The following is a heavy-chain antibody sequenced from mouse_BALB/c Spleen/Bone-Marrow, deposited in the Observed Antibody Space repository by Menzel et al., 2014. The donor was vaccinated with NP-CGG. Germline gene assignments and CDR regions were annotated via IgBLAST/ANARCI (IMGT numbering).Heavy chain of an antibody. CDR1: GYTFTGYV. CDR2: INPYNDGT. D-gene: IGHD2-4*01. J-gene: IGHJ4*01. V-gene: IGHV1-14*01. Sequence: EVKLVESGPELVKPGASVKMSCKASGYTFTGYVMHWVKQKPGQGLEWIGYINPYNDGTKYNEKFKGKATLTSDKSSSIAYMELSSLTSEDSAVYYCAREGGLRRGDYYTMDYWGQGTSVTVSS. CDR3: AREGGLRRGDYYTMDY.